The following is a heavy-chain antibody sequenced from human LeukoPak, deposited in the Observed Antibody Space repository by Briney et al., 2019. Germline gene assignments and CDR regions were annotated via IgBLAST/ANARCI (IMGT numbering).Heavy chain of an antibody. V-gene: IGHV4-59*01. Sequence: SETLSLTCTVSGGSISSYYWSWIRQPPGKGLEWIGYIYYSGSTNYNPSLKSRVTISVDTSKNQFSLKLSSVTAADTAVYYCARLRVVVVPDAFDIWGQGTMVTVSS. D-gene: IGHD3-22*01. CDR2: IYYSGST. J-gene: IGHJ3*02. CDR3: ARLRVVVVPDAFDI. CDR1: GGSISSYY.